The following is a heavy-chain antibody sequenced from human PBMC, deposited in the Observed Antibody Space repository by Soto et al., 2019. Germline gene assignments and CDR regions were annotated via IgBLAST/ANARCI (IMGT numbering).Heavy chain of an antibody. J-gene: IGHJ5*02. CDR1: GITYTTYA. Sequence: GASVKVSCKASGITYTTYAIHWVRQAPGQGLEWMGWINTGNGNTRYSQRFQGRVTLTTDTSARTAYMDLSSLTSEDTAVYYCARAISGYVTWGQGTQVTVSS. CDR3: ARAISGYVT. V-gene: IGHV1-3*04. D-gene: IGHD5-12*01. CDR2: INTGNGNT.